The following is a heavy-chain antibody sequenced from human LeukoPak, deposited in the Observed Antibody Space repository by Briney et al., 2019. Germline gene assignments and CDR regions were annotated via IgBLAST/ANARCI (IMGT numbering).Heavy chain of an antibody. J-gene: IGHJ4*02. CDR2: IIPIFGTA. V-gene: IGHV1-69*13. D-gene: IGHD1-26*01. CDR1: GGTFSSYA. CDR3: AQSGGSYFNFDY. Sequence: SVKVSCKASGGTFSSYAISWVRQAPGQGLEWMGGIIPIFGTANYAQKFQGRVTITADESTSTAYMELSSLRSEDTAVYYCAQSGGSYFNFDYWGQGTLVTVSS.